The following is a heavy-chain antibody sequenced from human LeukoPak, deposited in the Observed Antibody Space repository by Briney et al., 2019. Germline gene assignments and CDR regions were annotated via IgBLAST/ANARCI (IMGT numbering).Heavy chain of an antibody. J-gene: IGHJ6*03. CDR2: IKQDGSEK. CDR1: GFTFSSYW. V-gene: IGHV3-7*01. CDR3: ARVRYYDIVTGYYNYYYYYMDV. Sequence: GGSLRLSCEASGFTFSSYWMSWVRQAPGKGLEWVANIKQDGSEKYYVDSVKGRFTISRDNAKNSLYLQMNSLGAEDTAVYYCARVRYYDIVTGYYNYYYYYMDVWGKGTTVTISS. D-gene: IGHD3-9*01.